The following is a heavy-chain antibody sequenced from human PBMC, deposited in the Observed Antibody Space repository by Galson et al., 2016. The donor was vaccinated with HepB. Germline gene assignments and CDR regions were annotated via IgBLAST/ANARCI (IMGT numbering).Heavy chain of an antibody. V-gene: IGHV4-59*08. CDR3: ARPYYDISGYYLWYFDL. D-gene: IGHD3-22*01. CDR2: FYDSGSI. J-gene: IGHJ2*01. CDR1: GGSIRSSY. Sequence: ETLSLTCTVSGGSIRSSYWGWIRQPPGKGLEWIGYFYDSGSISYNPSLKSRVTISVGTSENQFSLKLSSVTAADTSVYYCARPYYDISGYYLWYFDLWGRGTLGTVSS.